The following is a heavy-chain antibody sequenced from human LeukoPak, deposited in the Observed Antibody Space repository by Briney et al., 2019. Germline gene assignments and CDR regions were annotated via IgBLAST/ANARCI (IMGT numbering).Heavy chain of an antibody. J-gene: IGHJ6*01. D-gene: IGHD4-17*01. V-gene: IGHV3-21*01. Sequence: GGSLRLSCAASGFTLSSYSMNWVRQAPGKGLEWVSSIIGSSSYIYYADSVQGRFTISRDNAKNSLYLQMDSLRAEDTAVYYCARGLATVNYYYYGMDVWGQGTTVTVSS. CDR3: ARGLATVNYYYYGMDV. CDR2: IIGSSSYI. CDR1: GFTLSSYS.